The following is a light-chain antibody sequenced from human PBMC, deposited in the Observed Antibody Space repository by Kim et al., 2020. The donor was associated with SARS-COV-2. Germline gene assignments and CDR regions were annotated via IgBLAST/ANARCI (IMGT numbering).Light chain of an antibody. CDR1: NIGSKS. V-gene: IGLV3-21*04. CDR3: QVWDTSSDHHYV. J-gene: IGLJ1*01. CDR2: FDS. Sequence: SYELTQPPSLSVAPGKTARITCVGNNIGSKSVHWYRQKTDQAPVVVMCFDSDRPSGIPERFSGSNSGNTATLTISGVEAGDEADYYCQVWDTSSDHHYVFGTGTKVTVL.